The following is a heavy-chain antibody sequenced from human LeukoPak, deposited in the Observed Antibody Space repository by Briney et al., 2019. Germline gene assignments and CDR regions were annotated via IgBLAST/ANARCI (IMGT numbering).Heavy chain of an antibody. Sequence: PGESLKISCQASGYSFTSSWIGWARQMPGKGLEWMAIINPGDSDTRYSPSFQGQVTISADKSISTVYLQWGSLKASDTAMYYCARFEVNHEDSSSFYYFDYWGQGTLVTVSS. D-gene: IGHD3-22*01. CDR2: INPGDSDT. CDR3: ARFEVNHEDSSSFYYFDY. J-gene: IGHJ4*02. CDR1: GYSFTSSW. V-gene: IGHV5-51*01.